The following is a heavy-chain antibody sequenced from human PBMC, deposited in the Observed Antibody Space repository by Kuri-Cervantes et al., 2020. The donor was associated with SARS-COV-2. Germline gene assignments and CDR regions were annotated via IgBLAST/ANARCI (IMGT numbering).Heavy chain of an antibody. Sequence: GGSLRLSCAASGFTFRSYSMNWVRQAPGKGLEWVATITSSGIYIFYADSVKGRFTISRDNAQNSLYLQMDDLGAEDTAVYYCARGPFDYWGQGTLVTVSS. V-gene: IGHV3-21*06. J-gene: IGHJ4*02. CDR1: GFTFRSYS. CDR2: ITSSGIYI. CDR3: ARGPFDY.